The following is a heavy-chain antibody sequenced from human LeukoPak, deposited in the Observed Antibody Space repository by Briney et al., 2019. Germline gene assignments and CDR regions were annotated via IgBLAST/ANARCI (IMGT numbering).Heavy chain of an antibody. Sequence: SETLSLTCTVSGYSISSGYYWGWIRQPPGKGLEWIGSIYHSGSTYYNPSLKSRVTISVDTSKNQFSLKLSSVTAADTAVYYCAREAGYSSSWYYFDYWGQGTLVTVSS. CDR2: IYHSGST. CDR1: GYSISSGYY. J-gene: IGHJ4*02. V-gene: IGHV4-38-2*02. CDR3: AREAGYSSSWYYFDY. D-gene: IGHD6-13*01.